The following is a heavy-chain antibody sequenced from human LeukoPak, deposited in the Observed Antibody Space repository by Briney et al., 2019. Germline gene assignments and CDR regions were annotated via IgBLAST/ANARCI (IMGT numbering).Heavy chain of an antibody. J-gene: IGHJ6*02. D-gene: IGHD2-2*01. Sequence: ETLSLTCAVYGGSFSGYYWSWIRQPPGKGLEWIGEINHSGSTNYNPSLKSRVTISVDTSKNQFSLKLSSVTAADTAVYYCARGRYCSSTSCFRYGMDVWGQGTTVTVSS. V-gene: IGHV4-34*01. CDR3: ARGRYCSSTSCFRYGMDV. CDR1: GGSFSGYY. CDR2: INHSGST.